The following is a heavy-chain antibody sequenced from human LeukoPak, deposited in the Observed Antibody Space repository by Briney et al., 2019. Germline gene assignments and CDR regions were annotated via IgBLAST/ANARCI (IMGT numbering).Heavy chain of an antibody. Sequence: GGSLRLSCAASGFTFSSYAIHWVRQAPGKGLEWVAGISYDGSNKYYADSVKGRFTISRDNSKNSLYLQMNSLRAEDAAVYYCAREYSSSSFAFDIWGQGTMVTVSS. J-gene: IGHJ3*02. D-gene: IGHD6-6*01. CDR2: ISYDGSNK. CDR3: AREYSSSSFAFDI. CDR1: GFTFSSYA. V-gene: IGHV3-30-3*01.